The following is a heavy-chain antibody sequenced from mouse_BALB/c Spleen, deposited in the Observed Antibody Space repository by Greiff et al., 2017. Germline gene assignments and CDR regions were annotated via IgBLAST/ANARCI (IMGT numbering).Heavy chain of an antibody. J-gene: IGHJ3*01. CDR3: ARFGKGFAY. CDR2: INPSSGYT. Sequence: VQLQQSAAELARPGASVKMSCKASGYTFTSYTMHWVKQRPGQGLEWIGYINPSSGYTEYNQKFKDKTTLTADKSSSTAYMQLSSLTSEDSAVYYCARFGKGFAYWGQGTLVTVSA. D-gene: IGHD2-1*01. V-gene: IGHV1-4*02. CDR1: GYTFTSYT.